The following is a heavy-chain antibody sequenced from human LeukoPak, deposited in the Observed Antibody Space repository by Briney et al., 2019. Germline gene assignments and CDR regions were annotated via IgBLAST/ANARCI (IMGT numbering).Heavy chain of an antibody. D-gene: IGHD3-10*01. CDR1: GFTFSNYG. CDR2: ISYDGSNK. J-gene: IGHJ4*02. Sequence: GGSLRLSCAASGFTFSNYGIHWVRQAPGKGLEWVAVISYDGSNKYYADSVKGRFTISRDNSKNTLYLQMNSLRAEDTAVYYCAKGTGGGSGSSPDYWGQGTLVTVSS. CDR3: AKGTGGGSGSSPDY. V-gene: IGHV3-30*18.